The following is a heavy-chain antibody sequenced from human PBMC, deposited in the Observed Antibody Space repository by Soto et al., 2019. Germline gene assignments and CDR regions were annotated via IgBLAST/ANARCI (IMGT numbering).Heavy chain of an antibody. CDR1: GFSLSTSGVG. Sequence: QITLKESGPTLVRPTQTLTLTCAFSGFSLSTSGVGVSWIRQPPGKALEWLAVIYWDDSKHYSPSLRSRLTITNDTSKNQVVLTMTNMDPMDTGTYYCAHKGPEDWPLDYWGQGTLVTVSS. J-gene: IGHJ4*02. V-gene: IGHV2-5*02. CDR3: AHKGPEDWPLDY. D-gene: IGHD3-9*01. CDR2: IYWDDSK.